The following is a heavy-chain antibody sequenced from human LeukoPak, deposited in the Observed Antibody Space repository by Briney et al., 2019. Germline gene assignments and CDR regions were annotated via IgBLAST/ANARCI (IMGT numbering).Heavy chain of an antibody. CDR3: ARVAPHNNDAFDI. CDR1: GFTFSSYS. J-gene: IGHJ3*02. Sequence: PGGSLRLSCAASGFTFSSYSMNWVRQAPGKGLEWVSYISSSGSTIYYADSVKGRFTISRDNAKNSLYLQMNSLRAEDTAVYYCARVAPHNNDAFDIWGQGTMVTVSS. CDR2: ISSSGSTI. V-gene: IGHV3-48*04. D-gene: IGHD1-1*01.